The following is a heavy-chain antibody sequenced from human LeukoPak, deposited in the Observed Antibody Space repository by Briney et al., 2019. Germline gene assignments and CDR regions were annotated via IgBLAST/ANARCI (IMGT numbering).Heavy chain of an antibody. J-gene: IGHJ2*01. V-gene: IGHV4-34*01. CDR1: GASFSNYY. Sequence: PSETLSLTCAVYGASFSNYYWGWVRQPPGKGLEWIGEMNQSGRANYNPSLKSRVTLSVDTSKNQFSLKLDSVTAADMAVYYCARGGGAARPRYFDLWGRGTLVTVSS. CDR3: ARGGGAARPRYFDL. CDR2: MNQSGRA. D-gene: IGHD6-6*01.